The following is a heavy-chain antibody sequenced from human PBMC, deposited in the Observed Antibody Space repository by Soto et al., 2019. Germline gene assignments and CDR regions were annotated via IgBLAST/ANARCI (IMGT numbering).Heavy chain of an antibody. CDR1: GFSLSTSGAG. CDR2: ISWKDEK. V-gene: IGHV2-5*01. Sequence: QITLKESGPTLVKPTQTLTVTCTFSGFSLSTSGAGVGWIRQSPGKAPEWLALISWKDEKRYNPGLKSRLTITKYTSKNQVVLTMTDLDPVDTATYFCAHRYGGNYYRWYFDSWCQGTLVTVSS. J-gene: IGHJ4*02. CDR3: AHRYGGNYYRWYFDS. D-gene: IGHD1-26*01.